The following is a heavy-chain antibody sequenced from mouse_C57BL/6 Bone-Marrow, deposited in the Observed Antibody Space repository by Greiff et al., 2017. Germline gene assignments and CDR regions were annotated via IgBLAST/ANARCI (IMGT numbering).Heavy chain of an antibody. V-gene: IGHV1-39*01. CDR3: ASGYDYDYAMDY. CDR1: GYSFTDYN. CDR2: INPNYGTT. D-gene: IGHD2-4*01. J-gene: IGHJ4*01. Sequence: EVQLQQSGPELVKPGASVKISCKASGYSFTDYNMNWVKQSNGKSLEWIGVINPNYGTTSYNQKLKGKATLTVDQSSSTAYMQLNRLTSEDSAVYYVASGYDYDYAMDYWGQGTSVTVSS.